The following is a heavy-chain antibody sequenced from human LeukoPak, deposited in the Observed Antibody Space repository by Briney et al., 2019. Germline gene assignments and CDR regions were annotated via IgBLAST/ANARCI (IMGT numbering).Heavy chain of an antibody. Sequence: SETLSLTCTVSGGSISSYYWSWIRQPPGKGLEWIGYIYYSGSTNYNPSLKSRVTISVDTSKNQFSLKLSSVTAADTAVYYCARTTGKGKLAYGAQGPLVTVSS. CDR2: IYYSGST. CDR1: GGSISSYY. D-gene: IGHD1-14*01. CDR3: ARTTGKGKLAY. J-gene: IGHJ4*02. V-gene: IGHV4-59*08.